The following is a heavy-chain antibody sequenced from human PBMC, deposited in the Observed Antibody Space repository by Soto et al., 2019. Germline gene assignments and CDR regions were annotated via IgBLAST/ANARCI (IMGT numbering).Heavy chain of an antibody. CDR1: GYTFTSYG. D-gene: IGHD5-12*01. CDR2: IIPILGIA. Sequence: GASGKVSCKASGYTFTSYGISWVRQAPGQGLEWMGRIIPILGIANYAQKFQGRVTITADKSTSTAYMELSSLRSEDTAVYYCARGDSGYDSAFGYWGRGPLFPFSS. V-gene: IGHV1-69*04. J-gene: IGHJ4*02. CDR3: ARGDSGYDSAFGY.